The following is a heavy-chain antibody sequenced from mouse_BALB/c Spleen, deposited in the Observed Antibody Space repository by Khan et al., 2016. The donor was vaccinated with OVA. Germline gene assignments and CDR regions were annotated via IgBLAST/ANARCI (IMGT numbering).Heavy chain of an antibody. J-gene: IGHJ3*01. V-gene: IGHV5-6*01. CDR3: ASHLTGSFAY. CDR2: INSDGTYT. CDR1: GYTFSNYG. D-gene: IGHD4-1*01. Sequence: EVQLEESGGDLVKPGGSLKLSCAASGYTFSNYGMSWVRQLLDKRQEWVATINSDGTYTYYPESVKGRFTIYRNNAKNTLYLEMSSVKSEDTAMYYCASHLTGSFAYWGQGTLVTVSA.